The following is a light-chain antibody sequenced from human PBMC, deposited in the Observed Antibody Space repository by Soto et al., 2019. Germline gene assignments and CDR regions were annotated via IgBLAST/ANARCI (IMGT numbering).Light chain of an antibody. CDR3: QHSYSSLPWT. J-gene: IGKJ1*01. CDR1: QYISDY. V-gene: IGKV1-39*01. CDR2: AAS. Sequence: DIQMTQSPSSLSASVGDRVTITCRASQYISDYVNWYQHKPGKAPKLLIYAASSLQSGVPSRFSGIGAGTYFTLTITNLQPEDLATYYCQHSYSSLPWTFGQGTAVEI.